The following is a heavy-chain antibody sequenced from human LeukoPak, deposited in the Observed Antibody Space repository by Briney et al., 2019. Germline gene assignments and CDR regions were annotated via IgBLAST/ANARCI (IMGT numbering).Heavy chain of an antibody. D-gene: IGHD2-2*01. CDR1: GYTFTSYG. CDR3: ATGDIVVVPAASYYYYGMDV. CDR2: ISAYNGNT. Sequence: PGASVKVSCTASGYTFTSYGISWVRQAPGQGLEWMGWISAYNGNTNYAQKLQGRVTMTTDTSTSTAYMELRSLRSDDTAVYYCATGDIVVVPAASYYYYGMDVWGKGTTVTVSS. V-gene: IGHV1-18*04. J-gene: IGHJ6*04.